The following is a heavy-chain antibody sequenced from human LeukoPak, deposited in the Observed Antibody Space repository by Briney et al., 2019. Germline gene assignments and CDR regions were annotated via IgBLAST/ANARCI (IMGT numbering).Heavy chain of an antibody. CDR3: AKALYDFYGMDV. CDR1: GSTFSSYA. J-gene: IGHJ6*02. D-gene: IGHD3-3*01. CDR2: ISGSGGST. Sequence: GGSLRLSCAASGSTFSSYAMSWVRQAPGKGLEWVSAISGSGGSTYYADSVKGRFTISRDNSKNTLYLQMNSLRAEDTAVYYCAKALYDFYGMDVWGQGTTVTVSS. V-gene: IGHV3-23*01.